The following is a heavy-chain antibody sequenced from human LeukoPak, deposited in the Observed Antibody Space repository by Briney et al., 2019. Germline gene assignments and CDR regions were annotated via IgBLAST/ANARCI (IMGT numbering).Heavy chain of an antibody. CDR2: ISGSGGST. J-gene: IGHJ6*02. CDR1: GFAFSSYA. CDR3: AKGLRNYYYYGMDV. V-gene: IGHV3-23*01. Sequence: GSLRLSCAASGFAFSSYAMNWVRQAPGKGLEWVSAISGSGGSTYYADSVKGRFTISRDNSKNTLYLQMNSLRAEGTAVYYCAKGLRNYYYYGMDVWGQGTTVTVSS. D-gene: IGHD4-17*01.